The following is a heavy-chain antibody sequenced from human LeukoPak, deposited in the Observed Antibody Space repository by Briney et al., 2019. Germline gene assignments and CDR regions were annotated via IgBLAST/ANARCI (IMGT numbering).Heavy chain of an antibody. CDR1: GFTFSSYS. CDR2: ISSSSSYI. Sequence: PGRSLRLSCAASGFTFSSYSMNWVRQAPGKGLEWVSSISSSSSYIYYADSVKGRFTISRDNAKNSLYLQMNSLRAEDTAVYYCARLTINWNQPTHMDVWGKGTTVTVSS. D-gene: IGHD1-20*01. V-gene: IGHV3-21*01. CDR3: ARLTINWNQPTHMDV. J-gene: IGHJ6*03.